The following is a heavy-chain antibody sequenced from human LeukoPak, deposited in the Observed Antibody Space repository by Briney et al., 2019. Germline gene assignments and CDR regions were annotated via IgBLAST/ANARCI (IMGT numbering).Heavy chain of an antibody. CDR2: INQDGHEN. CDR1: GFTFSYYM. Sequence: PGGPLRLSCAASGFTFSYYMIRGVRKVPEKVVECMANINQDGHENHYVDSVKGRVTISRDDVKSSVYLQMNSLRADDTAVYYCARGGRYYLCYWGQGTLVTVSS. V-gene: IGHV3-7*01. D-gene: IGHD3-10*01. J-gene: IGHJ4*02. CDR3: ARGGRYYLCY.